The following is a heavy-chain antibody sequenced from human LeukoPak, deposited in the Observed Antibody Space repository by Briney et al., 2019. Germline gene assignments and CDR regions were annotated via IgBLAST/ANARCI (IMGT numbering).Heavy chain of an antibody. CDR2: IYHSGST. CDR1: GYSISSGYY. D-gene: IGHD5-18*01. J-gene: IGHJ4*02. CDR3: ARLSEYSYGYVGL. Sequence: SETLSLTCAVSGYSISSGYYWGWIQQPPGKGLEWIGSIYHSGSTSYNPSLKSRVTISVDTSKNQFSLKLSSVTAADTAVYYCARLSEYSYGYVGLWGQGTLVTVSS. V-gene: IGHV4-38-2*01.